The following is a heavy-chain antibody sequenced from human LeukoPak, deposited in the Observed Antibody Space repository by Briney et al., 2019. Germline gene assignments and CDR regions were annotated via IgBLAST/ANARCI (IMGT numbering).Heavy chain of an antibody. V-gene: IGHV3-23*01. CDR2: ISGSGGST. D-gene: IGHD3-10*01. Sequence: GGSLRLSCAASGFTFSSYAMSWARQAPGRGREGVSAISGSGGSTYYADSVKGRFTISRDNSKNTLYLQMNSLRAEDTAVYYCAKDHGSGSYVDYWGQGTLVTVSS. J-gene: IGHJ4*02. CDR1: GFTFSSYA. CDR3: AKDHGSGSYVDY.